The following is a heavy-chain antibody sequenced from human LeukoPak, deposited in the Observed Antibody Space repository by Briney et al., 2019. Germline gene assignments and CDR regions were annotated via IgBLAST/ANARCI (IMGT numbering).Heavy chain of an antibody. V-gene: IGHV3-23*01. CDR3: ARLPTFYYDSSHYHYDY. D-gene: IGHD3-22*01. CDR2: ISGSGPST. Sequence: GGSLRLSCAASGFTFQNYARSWVRQAPGKGLEWASIISGSGPSTDYADSVKGRFTISRDKSKNTLYLQMNSLRAEDTAVYYCARLPTFYYDSSHYHYDYWGQGTLVTVSS. CDR1: GFTFQNYA. J-gene: IGHJ4*02.